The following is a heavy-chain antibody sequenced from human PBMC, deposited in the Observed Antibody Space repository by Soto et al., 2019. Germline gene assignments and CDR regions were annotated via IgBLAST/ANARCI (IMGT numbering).Heavy chain of an antibody. CDR1: GDSISSLNW. CDR2: IHHNGNT. V-gene: IGHV4-4*02. Sequence: QVQLQESGPGLVKPSGTLSLTCTVSGDSISSLNWWSWVRQPPGKGLEWLGQIHHNGNTDYNASLKSRVTISRDKSKNQFALNLNSVTVADTAVDYCVRVANDWGQGTRVTVSS. J-gene: IGHJ4*02. CDR3: VRVAND.